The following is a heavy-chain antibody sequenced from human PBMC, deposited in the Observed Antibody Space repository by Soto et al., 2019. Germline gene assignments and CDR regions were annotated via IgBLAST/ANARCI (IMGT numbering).Heavy chain of an antibody. J-gene: IGHJ6*02. Sequence: PXATLSLSISVSGGTISSYWGSWIRQPPGKGLEWIGYIYSRGTTSCNPSLKSRATILVDTSKNQFSLRLTSVTATDTAVYYCAKGRISRGLDVWGQGTTVTVSS. V-gene: IGHV4-59*12. CDR2: IYSRGTT. CDR3: AKGRISRGLDV. CDR1: GGTISSYW.